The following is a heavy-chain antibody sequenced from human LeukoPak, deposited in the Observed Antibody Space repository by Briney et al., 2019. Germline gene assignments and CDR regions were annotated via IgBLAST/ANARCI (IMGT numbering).Heavy chain of an antibody. CDR1: GFTVSSIY. CDR2: IYSDGNT. J-gene: IGHJ4*02. V-gene: IGHV3-53*01. CDR3: ARGHSSGWYYFDY. Sequence: PGGSLRLSCAVSGFTVSSIYMSWVRQAPGKGLEWVSFIYSDGNTYYADSVKGRFTLSRDSSRNTLYLQMNNLRAEDTAVYYCARGHSSGWYYFDYWGQGTLVTVSS. D-gene: IGHD6-19*01.